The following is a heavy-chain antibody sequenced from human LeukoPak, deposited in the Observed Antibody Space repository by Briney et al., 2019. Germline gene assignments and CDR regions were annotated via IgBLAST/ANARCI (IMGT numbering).Heavy chain of an antibody. V-gene: IGHV3-21*04. D-gene: IGHD6-19*01. Sequence: GGSLRLSCAASGFTFSSYSMNWVRQAPGKGLEWVSSISSSSSYIYYADSVKGRFTISRDNAKNSLYLQMNSLRAEDTALYHCARDKYSSGWYEDYWGQGTLVTVSS. CDR3: ARDKYSSGWYEDY. J-gene: IGHJ4*02. CDR2: ISSSSSYI. CDR1: GFTFSSYS.